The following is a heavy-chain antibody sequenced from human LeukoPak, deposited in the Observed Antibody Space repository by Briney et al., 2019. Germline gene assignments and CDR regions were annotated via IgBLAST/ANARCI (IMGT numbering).Heavy chain of an antibody. J-gene: IGHJ2*01. Sequence: SETLSLTCAVYGGSFSSYYWSWIRQPPGKGLEWIGYIYYSGSTNYNPSLKSRVTISVDTSKNQFSLKLSSVTAADTAVYYCARVHGDYTLDWYFDLWGRGTLVTVSS. CDR3: ARVHGDYTLDWYFDL. CDR2: IYYSGST. V-gene: IGHV4-59*01. CDR1: GGSFSSYY. D-gene: IGHD4-17*01.